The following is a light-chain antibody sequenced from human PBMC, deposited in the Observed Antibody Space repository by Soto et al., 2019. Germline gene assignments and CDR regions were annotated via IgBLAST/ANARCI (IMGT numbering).Light chain of an antibody. CDR1: QSIPY. CDR3: LQFERSPWT. V-gene: IGKV3-20*01. Sequence: EIVLTQSPGTLSLSPGDRATLSYRTSQSIPYIAWLQQKPGHAPRLLIYGTSTRATGIPDRFSGSGSGTDFTLTISRLEPDDFAVYYCLQFERSPWTFGQGTNVEIK. CDR2: GTS. J-gene: IGKJ1*01.